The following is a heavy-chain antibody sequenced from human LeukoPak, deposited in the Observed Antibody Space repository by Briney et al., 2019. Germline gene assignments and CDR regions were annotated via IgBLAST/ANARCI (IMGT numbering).Heavy chain of an antibody. D-gene: IGHD1-26*01. Sequence: ASVKVSCKASGYTFTSYGISWVRQAPGQGLEWMGWISAYNGNTNYAQKLQGRVTMTTDTSTSTAYMELRSLRSDDTAVYYCARDVEEWELLRYFDHWGQGTLVTVSS. CDR1: GYTFTSYG. J-gene: IGHJ4*02. CDR3: ARDVEEWELLRYFDH. CDR2: ISAYNGNT. V-gene: IGHV1-18*01.